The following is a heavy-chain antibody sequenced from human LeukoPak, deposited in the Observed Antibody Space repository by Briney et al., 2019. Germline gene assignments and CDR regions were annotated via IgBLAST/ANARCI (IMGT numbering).Heavy chain of an antibody. Sequence: SETLSLTCTVSGGSISNSSFSWGWIRQPPGKGLEWIGSLHYNGSTYYNPSLKSRVTISIDTSKNQFSLKLRSVTAVDTAVYYCVRIVRGIMSSSRFDYWGQGTLVTVSS. V-gene: IGHV4-39*07. CDR2: LHYNGST. J-gene: IGHJ4*02. D-gene: IGHD6-13*01. CDR3: VRIVRGIMSSSRFDY. CDR1: GGSISNSSFS.